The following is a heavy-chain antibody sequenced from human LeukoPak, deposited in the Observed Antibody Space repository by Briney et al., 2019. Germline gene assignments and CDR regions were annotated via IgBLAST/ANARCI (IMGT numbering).Heavy chain of an antibody. J-gene: IGHJ4*02. CDR2: ISRNSYNI. Sequence: GGSLRLSCAASGFTFRSYWMSWVRQAPGKGLEWVAGISRNSYNIAYGDSVKGRFTISRDNAKKSLSLQMNSLGTEDTAFYYCAKSRDDGTGYYYDYWGQGVLVTVAS. V-gene: IGHV3-9*01. CDR3: AKSRDDGTGYYYDY. CDR1: GFTFRSYW. D-gene: IGHD3-9*01.